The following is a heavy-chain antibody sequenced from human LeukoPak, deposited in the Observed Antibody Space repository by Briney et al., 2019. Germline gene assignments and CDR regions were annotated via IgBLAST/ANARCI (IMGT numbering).Heavy chain of an antibody. CDR1: GFTFSSYA. J-gene: IGHJ4*02. Sequence: GGSLRLSCAASGFTFSSYAMTWVRQAPGKGLEWVSSISGDGRSTFYADSVKGRFTISRDSSTRALFLQINSLRAEDTAVYYCAKPAVPGAIFSFGYWGQGTPVTVSS. CDR3: AKPAVPGAIFSFGY. D-gene: IGHD3-9*01. CDR2: ISGDGRST. V-gene: IGHV3-23*01.